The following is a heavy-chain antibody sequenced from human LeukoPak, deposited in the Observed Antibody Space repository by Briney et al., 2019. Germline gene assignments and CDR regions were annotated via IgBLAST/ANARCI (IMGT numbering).Heavy chain of an antibody. CDR2: VYQSGST. Sequence: SGTLSLTCAVSGGSIISNTWWTWVRQPPGKGLEWIGEVYQSGSTNYNPSLKSRVTISVDKSKNRFSLKVNSVTAADTAVYYCARGTYYDDSSGYYYIDYWGQGTLVTVSS. J-gene: IGHJ4*02. D-gene: IGHD3-22*01. V-gene: IGHV4-4*02. CDR1: GGSIISNTW. CDR3: ARGTYYDDSSGYYYIDY.